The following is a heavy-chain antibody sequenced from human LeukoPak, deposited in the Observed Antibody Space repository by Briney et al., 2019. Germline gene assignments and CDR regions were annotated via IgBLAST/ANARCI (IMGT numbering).Heavy chain of an antibody. J-gene: IGHJ6*04. D-gene: IGHD3-16*01. CDR2: IKQDGSEG. V-gene: IGHV3-7*01. CDR1: KFFFHGYW. Sequence: GGSLRLSCAASKFFFHGYWMSWVRQAPGKGLEWVANIKQDGSEGYYMDSVKGRFTISRDNAKNLLFLQMNSLRPDDTAVYYCARLNFWSNSYAAPFDSWGRGTTVTVSS. CDR3: ARLNFWSNSYAAPFDS.